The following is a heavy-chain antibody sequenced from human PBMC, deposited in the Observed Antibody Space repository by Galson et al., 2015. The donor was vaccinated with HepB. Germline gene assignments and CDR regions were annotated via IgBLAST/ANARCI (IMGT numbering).Heavy chain of an antibody. D-gene: IGHD1-14*01. CDR2: IYYSDTWTT. CDR1: GGSISDHY. V-gene: IGHV4-59*08. CDR3: GRQTHHQNPMDV. J-gene: IGHJ6*02. Sequence: QVQLQESGPGLVKPSETMSLTCTVSGGSISDHYWSWIRQSPGKGLEWIGYIYYSDTWTTNYNPSPRSRVTISFAPSNNQVSLELSSVTAADTAMYHCGRQTHHQNPMDVWGQGTTVTVS.